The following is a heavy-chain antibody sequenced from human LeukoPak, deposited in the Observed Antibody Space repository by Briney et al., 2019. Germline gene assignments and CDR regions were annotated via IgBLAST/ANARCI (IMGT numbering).Heavy chain of an antibody. CDR1: GFTFSNAW. Sequence: GGSLRLSCAASGFTFSNAWMSWVRQAPGKGLEWVGRIKRKTDGGTTDYAAPVKGRFSISRDDSKNTLYLQMNSLKTEDTAVYYCTTLGAFDYWGWEPWSPSPQ. CDR2: IKRKTDGGTT. CDR3: TTLGAFDY. V-gene: IGHV3-15*01. J-gene: IGHJ4*02. D-gene: IGHD4/OR15-4a*01.